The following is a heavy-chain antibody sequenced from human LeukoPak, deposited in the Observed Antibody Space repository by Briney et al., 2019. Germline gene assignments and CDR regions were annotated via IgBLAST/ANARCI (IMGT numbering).Heavy chain of an antibody. CDR2: ISTPSGQT. V-gene: IGHV1-3*04. CDR1: GHTSTTYD. CDR3: AGTGAYYGWFDP. J-gene: IGHJ5*02. Sequence: GASVKVSCKASGHTSTTYDIHWVRQAPGQSLEWMGWISTPSGQTEYSQKFQGRVTITRDTSVSTAYLEVDSLRSEDTAVYYCAGTGAYYGWFDPWGQGTLVTVSS. D-gene: IGHD3-3*01.